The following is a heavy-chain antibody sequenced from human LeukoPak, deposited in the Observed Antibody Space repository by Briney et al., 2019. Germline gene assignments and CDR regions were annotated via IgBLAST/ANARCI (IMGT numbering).Heavy chain of an antibody. CDR2: ISGSGGST. CDR3: AKGHQTYYYGSGNYFDY. CDR1: GFTFSSYA. Sequence: GGSLRLSCAASGFTFSSYAMSWVRQAPGKGLEWVSAISGSGGSTYYADSVKGRFTISRDNSKNTLYLQMNSLRAEDTAVYYCAKGHQTYYYGSGNYFDYWGQGTLVTVSS. D-gene: IGHD3-10*01. V-gene: IGHV3-23*01. J-gene: IGHJ4*02.